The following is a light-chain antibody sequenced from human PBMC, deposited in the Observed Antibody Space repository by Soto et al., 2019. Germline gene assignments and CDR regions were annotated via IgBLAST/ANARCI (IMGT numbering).Light chain of an antibody. Sequence: EIVLTQCPGTMSLSPGERATLSCRASQSVSSSYLAWYQHKPGQAPRLLIYGASSRATGIPDRFSGSGSGTDFTLTISRLEPEDFAVYYCQQYGSSPRTFGQGTRVEIK. J-gene: IGKJ1*01. CDR2: GAS. CDR3: QQYGSSPRT. CDR1: QSVSSSY. V-gene: IGKV3-20*01.